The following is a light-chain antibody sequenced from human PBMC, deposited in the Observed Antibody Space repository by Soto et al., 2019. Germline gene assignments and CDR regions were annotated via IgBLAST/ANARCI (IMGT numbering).Light chain of an antibody. CDR2: AAS. CDR1: QSISNH. J-gene: IGKJ4*01. CDR3: QQSYSTPLT. Sequence: EIQMTQSPSSLSASVEDRVIITCRASQSISNHLNWYQQKPGKAPKLLIFAASSLQSGVPSRFSGSRSGPDFTLTISSLQPGDFATYYCQQSYSTPLTFGGGTKVDI. V-gene: IGKV1-39*01.